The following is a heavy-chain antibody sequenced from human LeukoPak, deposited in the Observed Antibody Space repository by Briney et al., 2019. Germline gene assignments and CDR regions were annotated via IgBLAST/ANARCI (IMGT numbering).Heavy chain of an antibody. D-gene: IGHD2-2*01. Sequence: ASVKVSCKASGYTFTSYAMHWVRQAPGQRLEWMGWINAGNGNTKYSRKFQGRVTMTRDTSTSTVYMELSSLRSEDTAVYYCARDPRQYQLLWEGAWFDPWGQGTLVTVSS. J-gene: IGHJ5*02. CDR1: GYTFTSYA. CDR3: ARDPRQYQLLWEGAWFDP. V-gene: IGHV1-3*01. CDR2: INAGNGNT.